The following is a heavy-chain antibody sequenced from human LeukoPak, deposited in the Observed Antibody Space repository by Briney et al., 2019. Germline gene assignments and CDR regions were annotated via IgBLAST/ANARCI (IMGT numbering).Heavy chain of an antibody. D-gene: IGHD5-18*01. V-gene: IGHV4-59*01. Sequence: RSSETLSLTCTVSGGSISNYYWSWIRQPPGKGLEWIGFIYYSGSTNYNPSLKSRVTISVDTSKNQFSLKLSSVTAADTAVYYCARVIEGGYSYGSYYYYMDVRGKGTTVTISS. J-gene: IGHJ6*03. CDR3: ARVIEGGYSYGSYYYYMDV. CDR2: IYYSGST. CDR1: GGSISNYY.